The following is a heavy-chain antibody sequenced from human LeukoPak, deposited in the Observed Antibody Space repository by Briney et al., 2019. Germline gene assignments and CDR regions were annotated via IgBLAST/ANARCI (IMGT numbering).Heavy chain of an antibody. D-gene: IGHD2-15*01. J-gene: IGHJ4*02. CDR1: GGTFSSYA. CDR2: IIPIFGTA. V-gene: IGHV1-69*01. Sequence: SVKVSCKASGGTFSSYAISWVRQAPGQGLEWMGGIIPIFGTADYAQKFQGRVTITADESTSTAYMELSSLRSEDTAVYYCARDLGCSGGSWCYWGQGTLVTVSS. CDR3: ARDLGCSGGSWCY.